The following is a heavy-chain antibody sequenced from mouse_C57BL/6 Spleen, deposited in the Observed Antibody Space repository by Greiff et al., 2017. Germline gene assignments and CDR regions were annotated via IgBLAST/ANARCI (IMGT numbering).Heavy chain of an antibody. J-gene: IGHJ3*01. Sequence: QVQLQQPGAELVMPGASVKLSCKASGYTFTSYWMHWVKQRPGQGLEWIGEIDPSDSHTNYNQKFKGKSTLTVDKSSSTAYMQLSSLTSEDSAVYYCARSEGFAYWGQGTLVTVSA. CDR1: GYTFTSYW. V-gene: IGHV1-69*01. CDR3: ARSEGFAY. CDR2: IDPSDSHT.